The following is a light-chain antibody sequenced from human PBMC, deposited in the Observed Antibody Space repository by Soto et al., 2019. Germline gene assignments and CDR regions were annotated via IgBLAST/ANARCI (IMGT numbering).Light chain of an antibody. CDR2: AAS. J-gene: IGKJ1*01. V-gene: IGKV1-27*01. Sequence: DIQMTQSPSSLSASVGDRVTITCRASQGIIDYLAWYQHKPGKAPNLLIYAASTLHSRVPSRFSGSGSGTDFTLTISNLQPEDVGTYYCQKYNTAPQTFGQGTKVEIK. CDR1: QGIIDY. CDR3: QKYNTAPQT.